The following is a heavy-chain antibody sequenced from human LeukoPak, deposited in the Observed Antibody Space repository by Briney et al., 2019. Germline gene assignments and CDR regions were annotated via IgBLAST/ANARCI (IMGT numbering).Heavy chain of an antibody. CDR3: ARAYSIKGGLDV. CDR2: IQYSGST. CDR1: GGSISSYY. Sequence: SETLSLTCTVSGGSISSYYWSWIRQPPGKGLEWIGYIQYSGSTNYNPSLTSQVTISVDTSKNQFSLKLTSVTAADTAVYYCARAYSIKGGLDVWGQGTTVTVSS. D-gene: IGHD6-13*01. V-gene: IGHV4-59*01. J-gene: IGHJ6*02.